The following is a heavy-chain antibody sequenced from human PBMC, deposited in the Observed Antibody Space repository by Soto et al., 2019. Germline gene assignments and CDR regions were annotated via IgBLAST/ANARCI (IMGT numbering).Heavy chain of an antibody. Sequence: GASVKVSCKASGGTFSSYAISWVRQAPGQGLEWMGGIIPIFGTANYAQKFQGRVTITADKSTSTAYMELSSLRSEDTAVYYCARDPRYYDILTGYLVLGYYGMDVWGQGTTVTVSS. J-gene: IGHJ6*02. CDR2: IIPIFGTA. CDR1: GGTFSSYA. D-gene: IGHD3-9*01. V-gene: IGHV1-69*06. CDR3: ARDPRYYDILTGYLVLGYYGMDV.